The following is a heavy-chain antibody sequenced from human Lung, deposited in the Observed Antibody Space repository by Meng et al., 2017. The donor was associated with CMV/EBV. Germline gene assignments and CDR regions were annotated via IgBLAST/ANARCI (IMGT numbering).Heavy chain of an antibody. CDR3: ARDDNWGPDY. J-gene: IGHJ4*02. D-gene: IGHD7-27*01. Sequence: ASXXVSCKTSGYTFAGHYLHWLRQAPGQGLEWMAWIHYDTGETNYAQNFHGRVTVTRDTSITTVYMELRSLRPDDTAMYYCARDDNWGPDYWGQGTLDTVSS. CDR1: GYTFAGHY. CDR2: IHYDTGET. V-gene: IGHV1-2*02.